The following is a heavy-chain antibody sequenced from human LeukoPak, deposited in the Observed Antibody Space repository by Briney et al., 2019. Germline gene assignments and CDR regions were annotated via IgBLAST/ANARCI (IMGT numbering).Heavy chain of an antibody. Sequence: ASVKVSCKASGGTFSSYAISWVRQAPGQGLEWMGGIIPIFGTANYAQKFQGRVTITADKSTSTAYMALSSLRSEDTAVYYCAREVGGPYYYYCMDVWGKGTTVTVSS. CDR3: AREVGGPYYYYCMDV. CDR1: GGTFSSYA. J-gene: IGHJ6*03. D-gene: IGHD1-26*01. CDR2: IIPIFGTA. V-gene: IGHV1-69*06.